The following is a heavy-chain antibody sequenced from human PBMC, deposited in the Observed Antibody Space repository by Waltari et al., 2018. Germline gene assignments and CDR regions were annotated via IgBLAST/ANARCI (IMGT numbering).Heavy chain of an antibody. CDR1: CGSFTDYS. D-gene: IGHD1-26*01. J-gene: IGHJ5*02. CDR2: ISHSGST. CDR3: ARTWGYSPPLGWFDP. Sequence: QVPLHQWGAGLLKPSETLSLTSAVSCGSFTDYSWSWIRQSPDKGLEWIGEISHSGSTNYNPSLKSRVTMSVDTIKKQFSLKLTSVTAADTAVYFCARTWGYSPPLGWFDPWGRGTRVTVSS. V-gene: IGHV4-34*01.